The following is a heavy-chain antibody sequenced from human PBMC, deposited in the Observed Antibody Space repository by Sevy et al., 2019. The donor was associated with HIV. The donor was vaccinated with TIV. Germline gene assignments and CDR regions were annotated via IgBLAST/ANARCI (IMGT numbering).Heavy chain of an antibody. CDR1: GLTFNSHT. D-gene: IGHD4-17*01. J-gene: IGHJ3*02. CDR2: ISSSSSYI. V-gene: IGHV3-21*01. Sequence: GGSLRLSCAGSGLTFNSHTMNWVRQAPGKGLEWVSPISSSSSYIYYGDSVKGRFTISRDNAKSSLFLQMNSLRAEDTAIYFCTRVKDYGDYGAFDIWGQGTMVTVSS. CDR3: TRVKDYGDYGAFDI.